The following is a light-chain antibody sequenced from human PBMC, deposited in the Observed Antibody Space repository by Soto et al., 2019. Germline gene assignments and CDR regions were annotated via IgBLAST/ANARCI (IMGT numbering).Light chain of an antibody. CDR1: QSVSSN. Sequence: EIVMTQSPATLSVSPGERATLSCRASQSVSSNLAWYQQKPGQAPRLLIYGASTRATGIPARFSGSGSGTEFTLTISSLQSEDFAVYYCQHYNNWLITFGQGTRLEMK. J-gene: IGKJ5*01. V-gene: IGKV3-15*01. CDR3: QHYNNWLIT. CDR2: GAS.